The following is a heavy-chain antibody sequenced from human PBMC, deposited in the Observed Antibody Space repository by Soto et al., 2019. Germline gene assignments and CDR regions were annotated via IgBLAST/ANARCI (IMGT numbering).Heavy chain of an antibody. D-gene: IGHD5-18*01. J-gene: IGHJ6*02. Sequence: ASVKVSCKASGYTFTSYGISWVRQAPGQGLEWMGWISAYSGGTNYAQKFQGWVTMTRDTSISTAYMELSRLRSDDTAVYYCARDYGGYSYGPVGMDVWGQGTTVTVSS. V-gene: IGHV1-2*04. CDR3: ARDYGGYSYGPVGMDV. CDR1: GYTFTSYG. CDR2: ISAYSGGT.